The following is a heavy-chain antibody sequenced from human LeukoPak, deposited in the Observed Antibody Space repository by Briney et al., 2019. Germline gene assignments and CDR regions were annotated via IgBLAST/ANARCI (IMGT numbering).Heavy chain of an antibody. D-gene: IGHD3-22*01. CDR2: ISGSGTTT. J-gene: IGHJ4*02. V-gene: IGHV3-23*01. CDR1: GPTFSSFG. Sequence: PGGSLRLSCAASGPTFSSFGMSWVRQAPGKGLEWVSHISGSGTTTYYADSVKGRFTISRDNSKNTLYLQMNSLRAEDTAVYYCARAGPKYYYDSSGYYYYWGQGTLVTVSS. CDR3: ARAGPKYYYDSSGYYYY.